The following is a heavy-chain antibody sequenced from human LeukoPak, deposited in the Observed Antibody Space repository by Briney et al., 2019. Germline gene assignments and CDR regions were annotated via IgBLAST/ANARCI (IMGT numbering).Heavy chain of an antibody. CDR2: ISADGGST. V-gene: IGHV3-23*01. J-gene: IGHJ5*02. CDR3: AGYSYTRGFDP. CDR1: GLTFSIYA. D-gene: IGHD2-15*01. Sequence: GGSLRLSCVASGLTFSIYAMSWVRQAPGKGLEWVSTISADGGSTYYADSVRGRFIISRDNSKNTLYLQMNSLRVEDTAVYYCAGYSYTRGFDPWGQGTLVIVSS.